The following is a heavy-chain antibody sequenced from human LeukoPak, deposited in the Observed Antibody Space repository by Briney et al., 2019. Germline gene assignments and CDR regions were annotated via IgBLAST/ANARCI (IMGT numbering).Heavy chain of an antibody. V-gene: IGHV3-30-3*01. D-gene: IGHD3-10*01. J-gene: IGHJ3*02. CDR1: GYTFTSYA. CDR3: ARDSEVNAFDI. Sequence: SCKASGYTFTSYAMHWVRQAPGKGLEWVAVISYDGSNKYYADSVKGRFTISRDNSKNTLYLQMNSLRAEDTAVYYCARDSEVNAFDIWGQGTMVTVSS. CDR2: ISYDGSNK.